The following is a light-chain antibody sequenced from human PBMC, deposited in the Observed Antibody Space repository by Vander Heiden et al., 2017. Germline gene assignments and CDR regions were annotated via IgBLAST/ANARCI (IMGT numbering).Light chain of an antibody. Sequence: DIRMTQSPASLSASVGDRVTIPCRASQSIDKSVNWYQQKLQKAPNLLIYNASTLQSGVPARFSGSGSGTYFTLTISRLQPEDFATYFCQQSYRPPLTFGGGTKVEIQ. V-gene: IGKV1-39*01. J-gene: IGKJ4*01. CDR2: NAS. CDR1: QSIDKS. CDR3: QQSYRPPLT.